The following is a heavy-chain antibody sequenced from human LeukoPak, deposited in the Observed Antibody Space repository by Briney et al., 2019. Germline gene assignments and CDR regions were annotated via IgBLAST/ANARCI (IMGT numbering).Heavy chain of an antibody. D-gene: IGHD2-15*01. J-gene: IGHJ4*02. V-gene: IGHV1-2*06. Sequence: ASVKVSCKASGYTFSDYYIHWVRQAPGQGLEWMGRIHTDTGGTNYGRQFQGRITMTRETSISTAYMELSGLRSDDMAVYYCARGAPLNCDGYNCYLFYFDYWGQGSLVTVSS. CDR2: IHTDTGGT. CDR1: GYTFSDYY. CDR3: ARGAPLNCDGYNCYLFYFDY.